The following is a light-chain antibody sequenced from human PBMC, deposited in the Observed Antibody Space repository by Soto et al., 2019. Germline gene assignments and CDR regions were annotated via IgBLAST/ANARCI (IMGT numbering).Light chain of an antibody. V-gene: IGKV1-39*01. CDR1: QSISTY. Sequence: EIQMTQSPSSLSASVGDRVTIPCRASQSISTYLNWFQQRPGKAPKVLIYDASSLQSGVPSRFSGSGSGTDFTLTISSLQTEDFATYYCQQSYSTPITFGQGTRLEIK. J-gene: IGKJ5*01. CDR3: QQSYSTPIT. CDR2: DAS.